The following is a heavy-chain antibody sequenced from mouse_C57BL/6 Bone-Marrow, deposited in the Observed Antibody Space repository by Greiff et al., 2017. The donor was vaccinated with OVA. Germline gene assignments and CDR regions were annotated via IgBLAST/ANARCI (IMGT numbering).Heavy chain of an antibody. J-gene: IGHJ1*03. CDR2: IYPGSGST. CDR1: GYTFTSYW. V-gene: IGHV1-55*01. CDR3: ERYYYGSSYAWYFDV. D-gene: IGHD1-1*01. Sequence: VQLQQPGAELVKPGASVKMSCKASGYTFTSYWITWVKQRPGQGLEWIGDIYPGSGSTNYNEKFKSKATLTVDTSSSTAYMQLSSLTSEDSAVYYCERYYYGSSYAWYFDVWGTGTTVTVSS.